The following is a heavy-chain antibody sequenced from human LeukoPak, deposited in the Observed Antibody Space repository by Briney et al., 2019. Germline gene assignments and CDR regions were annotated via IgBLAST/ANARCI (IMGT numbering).Heavy chain of an antibody. V-gene: IGHV4-34*01. CDR3: ARGPSHYYYGSGSRWYYFDY. Sequence: SETLSLTCAVYGGSFSGYYWSWIRQPPGKGLEWIGEINHGGSTNYNPSLKSRVTISVDTSKNQFSLELSSVTAADTAVYYCARGPSHYYYGSGSRWYYFDYWGQGTLVTVSS. CDR1: GGSFSGYY. D-gene: IGHD3-10*01. CDR2: INHGGST. J-gene: IGHJ4*02.